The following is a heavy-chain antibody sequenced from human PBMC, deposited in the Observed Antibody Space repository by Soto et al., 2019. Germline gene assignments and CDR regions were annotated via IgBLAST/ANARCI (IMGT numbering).Heavy chain of an antibody. D-gene: IGHD3-22*01. Sequence: GASVKVSCKASGYTFTGYYMHWVRQAPGQGLEWMGWINPNSGGTNYAQKFQGWVTMTRDTSISTAYMELSRLRSDDTAVYYCARDHTYYYDSSGYPDAFDIWGQGTMVTVSS. CDR3: ARDHTYYYDSSGYPDAFDI. CDR1: GYTFTGYY. V-gene: IGHV1-2*04. CDR2: INPNSGGT. J-gene: IGHJ3*02.